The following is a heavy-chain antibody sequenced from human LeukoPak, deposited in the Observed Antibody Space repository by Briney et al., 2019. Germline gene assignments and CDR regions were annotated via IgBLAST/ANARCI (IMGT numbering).Heavy chain of an antibody. V-gene: IGHV4-39*01. CDR2: IYYSGTT. J-gene: IGHJ4*02. Sequence: SETLSLTCTVSGGSISSSNYYWGWIRQPPGKGLEWIGSIYYSGTTYYSSSLKSRVIISVDTSKNQFSLKLSSVTATDTAVYYFARTEAQDFDYWGQGTLVTVSS. CDR3: ARTEAQDFDY. CDR1: GGSISSSNYY.